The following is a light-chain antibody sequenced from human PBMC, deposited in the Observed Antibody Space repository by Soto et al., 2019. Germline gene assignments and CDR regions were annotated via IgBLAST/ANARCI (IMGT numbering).Light chain of an antibody. CDR1: SSDVGGYNY. V-gene: IGLV2-14*01. CDR3: SSYTRSSTFYV. CDR2: EVS. J-gene: IGLJ1*01. Sequence: QSALTQPASVSGSPGQSITISCTGTSSDVGGYNYVSWYQQHPGKAPKLMIYEVSNRPSGVSNRFSASKSGNTASLTISGRQAEDEADYYCSSYTRSSTFYVFGTGTKLTVL.